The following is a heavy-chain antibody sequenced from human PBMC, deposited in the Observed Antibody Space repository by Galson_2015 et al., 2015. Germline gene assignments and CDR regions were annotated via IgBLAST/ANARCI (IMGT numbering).Heavy chain of an antibody. CDR1: EFTFSTYA. V-gene: IGHV3-30-3*01. D-gene: IGHD3-22*01. CDR3: TRGGYYDGRGNPITFDY. J-gene: IGHJ4*02. CDR2: ISYDGTNK. Sequence: SLRLSCAASEFTFSTYAMHWVRQAPGKGPEWVAAISYDGTNKYYSDSVMGRFTISRDNSQNTLYLQMNSLSAEDTAVYYCTRGGYYDGRGNPITFDYWGQGILVTVSS.